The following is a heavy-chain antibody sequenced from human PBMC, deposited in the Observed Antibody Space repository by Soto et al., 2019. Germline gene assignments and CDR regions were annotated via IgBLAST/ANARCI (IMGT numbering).Heavy chain of an antibody. CDR1: GFSISDYA. Sequence: EVQLLKSGGGFIQPGGSLRLSCSASGFSISDYAMSWVRQAPGKGLEWVSSISDSGTKTFYADSVKGRFAISRDTSKNTVYMQMNNLRAEDTALYYCAKDGIRKDDYWGQGTVVTVSS. V-gene: IGHV3-23*01. CDR3: AKDGIRKDDY. J-gene: IGHJ4*02. CDR2: ISDSGTKT.